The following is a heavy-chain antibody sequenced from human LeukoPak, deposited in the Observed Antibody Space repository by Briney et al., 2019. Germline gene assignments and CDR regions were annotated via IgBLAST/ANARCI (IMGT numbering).Heavy chain of an antibody. CDR2: IYYSGST. D-gene: IGHD3-10*01. Sequence: SETLSLTCTVSGGSISGYYWSWIRQPPGKGLEWIGYIYYSGSTNYNPSLKSRVTISVDTSKNQFSLKLSSVTAADTAVYYCARMDYGSGSYFRYYFDYWGQGTLVTVSS. J-gene: IGHJ4*02. CDR3: ARMDYGSGSYFRYYFDY. CDR1: GGSISGYY. V-gene: IGHV4-59*01.